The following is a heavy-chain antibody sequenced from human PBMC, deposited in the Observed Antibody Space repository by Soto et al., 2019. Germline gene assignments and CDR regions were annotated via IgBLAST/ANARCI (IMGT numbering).Heavy chain of an antibody. Sequence: ASVKVSCKASGYSFTDYHIHWVRQAPGQGLEWLGRINPKSGGTSTAQRFQGWVTMTTDTSISTASMELTRLTSDDTAIYYCARGDSTDCSNGVCSFFYNHDMAVWGKGTTVTVSS. J-gene: IGHJ6*04. CDR2: INPKSGGT. D-gene: IGHD2-8*01. CDR1: GYSFTDYH. CDR3: ARGDSTDCSNGVCSFFYNHDMAV. V-gene: IGHV1-2*04.